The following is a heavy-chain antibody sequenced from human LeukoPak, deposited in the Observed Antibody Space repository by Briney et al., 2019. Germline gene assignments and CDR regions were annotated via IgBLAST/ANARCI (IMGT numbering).Heavy chain of an antibody. CDR3: ARVRRSVLRFLEWLPHYYYYYMDV. D-gene: IGHD3-3*01. CDR2: INDSGST. CDR1: GGSFSGHY. J-gene: IGHJ6*03. V-gene: IGHV4-34*01. Sequence: SETLSLTCAVYGGSFSGHYWSWIRQPPGKGLEWIGEINDSGSTNYNPSLKSRVTISVDTSKNQFSLKLSSVTAADTAVYYCARVRRSVLRFLEWLPHYYYYYMDVWGKGTTVTVSS.